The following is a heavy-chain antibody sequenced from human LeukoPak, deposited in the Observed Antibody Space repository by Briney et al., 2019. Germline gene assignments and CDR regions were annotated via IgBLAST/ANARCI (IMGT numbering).Heavy chain of an antibody. CDR3: ARGTIKYCSGGSCYVY. CDR2: INPNSGGT. CDR1: GYTFTGYY. Sequence: ASVKVSCKASGYTFTGYYMHWVRQAPGQGREWMGWINPNSGGTNYAQKFQCRVTMTRDTSISTAYMELSRLRSDDTAVYYCARGTIKYCSGGSCYVYWGQGTLVTVSS. J-gene: IGHJ4*02. V-gene: IGHV1-2*02. D-gene: IGHD2-15*01.